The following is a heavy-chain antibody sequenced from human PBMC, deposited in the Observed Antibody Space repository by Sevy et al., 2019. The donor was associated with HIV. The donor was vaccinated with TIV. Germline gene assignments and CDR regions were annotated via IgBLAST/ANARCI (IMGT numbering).Heavy chain of an antibody. V-gene: IGHV3-30*03. Sequence: GGSLRLSCAASGFTFSSYGMHWVRQAPGKGLEWVAVISYDGSNKYYADSVKGRFTISRDNSKNTLYLQMNSLRAEDTAVYYCAAPSDVDTAMVAWPGFDYWGQGTLVTVSS. CDR2: ISYDGSNK. D-gene: IGHD5-18*01. CDR1: GFTFSSYG. CDR3: AAPSDVDTAMVAWPGFDY. J-gene: IGHJ4*02.